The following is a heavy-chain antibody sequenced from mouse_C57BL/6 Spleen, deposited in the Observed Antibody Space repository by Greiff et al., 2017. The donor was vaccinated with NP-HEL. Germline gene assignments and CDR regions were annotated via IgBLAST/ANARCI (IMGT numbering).Heavy chain of an antibody. Sequence: EVMLVESGAELVKPGASVKLSCTASGFNIKDYYMHWVKQRTEQGLEWIGRIDPEDGETKYAPTFQGKATITDDTSSNTSYLQLSSLTSEDTAVYYCASSRIYYDYDGYAMDYWGQGTSVTVSS. CDR3: ASSRIYYDYDGYAMDY. D-gene: IGHD2-4*01. V-gene: IGHV14-2*01. J-gene: IGHJ4*01. CDR2: IDPEDGET. CDR1: GFNIKDYY.